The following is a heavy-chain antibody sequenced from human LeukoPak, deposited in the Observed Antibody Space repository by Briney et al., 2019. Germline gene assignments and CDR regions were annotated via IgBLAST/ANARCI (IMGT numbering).Heavy chain of an antibody. J-gene: IGHJ4*02. V-gene: IGHV1-46*01. Sequence: ASVKVSCKASGYTFTSYGISWVRQAPGQGLEWMGIINPSGGSTSYAQKFQGRVTMTRDTSTSTVYMELSSLRSEDTAVYYCARDRGYCSSTSCYKDYWGQGTLVTVSS. CDR3: ARDRGYCSSTSCYKDY. D-gene: IGHD2-2*02. CDR1: GYTFTSYG. CDR2: INPSGGST.